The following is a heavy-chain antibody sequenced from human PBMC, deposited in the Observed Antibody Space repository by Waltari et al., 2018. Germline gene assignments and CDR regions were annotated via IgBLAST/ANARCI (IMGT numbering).Heavy chain of an antibody. Sequence: QLQLQESGPGLVKPSETLSLTCSVSGDSITSHTYYWGWVRQPPGKGLEWIGSIYYRGSTDYTPSLKSRVTISLDTSKNQFSLKLSSVTAADTAVYYCARCRVRGWFDPWGQGTLVTVSS. CDR2: IYYRGST. J-gene: IGHJ5*02. V-gene: IGHV4-39*01. CDR1: GDSITSHTYY. CDR3: ARCRVRGWFDP. D-gene: IGHD3-16*01.